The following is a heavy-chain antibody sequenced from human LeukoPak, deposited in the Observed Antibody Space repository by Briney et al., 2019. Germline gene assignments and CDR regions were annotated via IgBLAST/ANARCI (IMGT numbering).Heavy chain of an antibody. Sequence: GGSLRLSCAASGFTFSSYGMHWVRQAPGKGLEWVAFIRYDGSNKYYADSVKGRFTISRDNSKNTLYLQMNSLRAEDTAVYYCAKDHRPFGEHYFDYWGQGTLVTVSS. CDR1: GFTFSSYG. CDR2: IRYDGSNK. D-gene: IGHD2/OR15-2a*01. J-gene: IGHJ4*02. CDR3: AKDHRPFGEHYFDY. V-gene: IGHV3-30*02.